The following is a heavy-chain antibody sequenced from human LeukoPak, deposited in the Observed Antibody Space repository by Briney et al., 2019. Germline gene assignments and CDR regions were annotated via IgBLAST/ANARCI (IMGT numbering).Heavy chain of an antibody. CDR2: IRSKAYGGTT. V-gene: IGHV3-49*04. J-gene: IGHJ3*02. CDR1: GFTFGDYA. Sequence: GGSLRLSCTASGFTFGDYAMSWVRQAPGKGQEWVGFIRSKAYGGTTEYAASVKGRFTISRDDSKSIANLQLNSLKTEDTAVYYCTGARYDAFDIWGQGKMVTVSS. CDR3: TGARYDAFDI.